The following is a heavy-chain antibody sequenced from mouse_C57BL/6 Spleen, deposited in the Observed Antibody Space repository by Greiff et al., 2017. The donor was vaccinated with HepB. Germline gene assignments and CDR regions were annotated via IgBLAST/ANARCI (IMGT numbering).Heavy chain of an antibody. V-gene: IGHV1-55*01. J-gene: IGHJ2*01. Sequence: QVQLKQPGAELVKPGASVKMSCKASGYTFTSYWITWVKQRPGQGLEWIGDIYPGSGSTNYNEKFKSKATLTVDTSSSTAYMQLSSLTSEDSAVYYCARKGRITTVEDYWGQGTTLTVSS. CDR2: IYPGSGST. CDR1: GYTFTSYW. D-gene: IGHD1-1*01. CDR3: ARKGRITTVEDY.